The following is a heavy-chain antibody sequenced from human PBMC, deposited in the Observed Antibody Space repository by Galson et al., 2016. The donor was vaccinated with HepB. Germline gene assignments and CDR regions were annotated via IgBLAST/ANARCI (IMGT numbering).Heavy chain of an antibody. Sequence: SVKVSCKASGYTFTNYGVSWVRQAPGQGLEWMGWINSYNGNTHYAQNVQGRVTMTTDTSTSTAYMELRSLRSDDTAVYYCAREETASSSYDDWGQGTLVTVAS. J-gene: IGHJ4*02. D-gene: IGHD6-13*01. CDR3: AREETASSSYDD. CDR1: GYTFTNYG. CDR2: INSYNGNT. V-gene: IGHV1-18*01.